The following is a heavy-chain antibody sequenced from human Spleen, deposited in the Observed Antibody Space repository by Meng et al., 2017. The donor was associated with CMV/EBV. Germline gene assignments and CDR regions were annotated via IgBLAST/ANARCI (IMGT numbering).Heavy chain of an antibody. J-gene: IGHJ4*02. CDR1: GYTFTGYY. Sequence: KAAGYTFTGYYMQWVRQAPGQGLEWMGWINPNSGGTNYAQKCQGRVTMTRDTSISTAYMELSRLRSDETAVYYCAREPGARGYPFDYWGQGTLVTVSS. V-gene: IGHV1-2*02. CDR3: AREPGARGYPFDY. CDR2: INPNSGGT. D-gene: IGHD5-12*01.